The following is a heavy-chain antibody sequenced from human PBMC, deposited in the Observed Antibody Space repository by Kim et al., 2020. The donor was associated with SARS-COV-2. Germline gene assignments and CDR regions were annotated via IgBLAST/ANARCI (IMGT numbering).Heavy chain of an antibody. J-gene: IGHJ5*02. V-gene: IGHV3-23*01. CDR1: GFSFGIYA. D-gene: IGHD6-13*01. Sequence: GGSLRLSCAASGFSFGIYAMNWVRQAPGKGLEWVSTIGGLDGGIFHADSVKGRFTISRDNSKNTLYLQMTNLKTEDTATYYCARRPGTAAAGTAHFDPWGQGTLVTVSS. CDR3: ARRPGTAAAGTAHFDP. CDR2: IGGLDGGI.